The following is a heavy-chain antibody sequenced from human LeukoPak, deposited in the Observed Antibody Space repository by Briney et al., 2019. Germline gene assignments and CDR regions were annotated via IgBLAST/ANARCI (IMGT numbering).Heavy chain of an antibody. CDR3: ARTRSYYMDV. Sequence: SETLSLTCTVSGASISNYYWTWIRQPAGKGLEWIGRMHSSGSTIYNPSLKSRVTMSVDTSKNQFSLTLSSVTAADTAVYYCARTRSYYMDVWAKGTTVTASS. CDR1: GASISNYY. J-gene: IGHJ6*03. V-gene: IGHV4-4*07. CDR2: MHSSGST. D-gene: IGHD6-19*01.